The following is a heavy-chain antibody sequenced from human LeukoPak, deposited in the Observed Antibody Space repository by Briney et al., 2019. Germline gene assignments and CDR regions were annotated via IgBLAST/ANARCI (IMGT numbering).Heavy chain of an antibody. CDR3: ARGRRMALGAFGI. V-gene: IGHV4-34*01. D-gene: IGHD5-24*01. J-gene: IGHJ3*02. Sequence: SETLSLTCAVYGGSFSGYYWSWIRQPPGKGLEWIGEINHSGSTNYNPSLKSRVTISVDTSKNQFSLKLSSVTAADTAVYYCARGRRMALGAFGIWGQGTMVTVSS. CDR2: INHSGST. CDR1: GGSFSGYY.